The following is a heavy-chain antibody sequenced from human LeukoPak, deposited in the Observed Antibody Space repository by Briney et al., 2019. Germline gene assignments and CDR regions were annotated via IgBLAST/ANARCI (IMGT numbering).Heavy chain of an antibody. CDR1: GYSFTVYF. J-gene: IGHJ4*02. CDR2: IDPNSGDT. Sequence: ASVKVSSKASGYSFTVYFIHWVRQAPGQGLEWMGCIDPNSGDTKYAQKFQGRVSMPRDTSTRTAYMELSRLRSDDTAVYFCARSGSTGYSLDYWGQGTLVTVSS. CDR3: ARSGSTGYSLDY. V-gene: IGHV1-2*02. D-gene: IGHD3-22*01.